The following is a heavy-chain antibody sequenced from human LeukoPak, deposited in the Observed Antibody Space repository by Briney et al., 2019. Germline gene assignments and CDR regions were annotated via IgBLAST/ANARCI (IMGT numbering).Heavy chain of an antibody. CDR3: ARVPFIVARMDV. D-gene: IGHD2-21*01. V-gene: IGHV3-21*01. CDR2: ISSSSSYI. Sequence: GGSLRLSCAASGFTFSSYSMNWVRQAPGRGLEWVSSISSSSSYIYYADSVKGRFTISRDNAKNSLYLQMNSLRAEDTAVYYCARVPFIVARMDVWGKGTTVTVSS. CDR1: GFTFSSYS. J-gene: IGHJ6*03.